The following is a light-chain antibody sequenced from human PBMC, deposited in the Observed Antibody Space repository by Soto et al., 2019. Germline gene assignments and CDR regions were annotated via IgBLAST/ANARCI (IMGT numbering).Light chain of an antibody. CDR3: QSYDSSLSTSGV. CDR1: SSNIGAGFD. Sequence: QSALTQPPSVSGAPGQRVTISCTGSSSNIGAGFDVHWYRQLPGTAPKLLIYGNTNRPSGVPDRFSGSKSGTSASLAISGLQAEDEAVYYCQSYDSSLSTSGVFGGGTKLTVL. J-gene: IGLJ2*01. V-gene: IGLV1-40*01. CDR2: GNT.